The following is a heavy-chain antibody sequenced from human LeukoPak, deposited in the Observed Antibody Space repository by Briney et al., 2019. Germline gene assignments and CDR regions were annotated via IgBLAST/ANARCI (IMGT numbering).Heavy chain of an antibody. V-gene: IGHV1-18*01. J-gene: IGHJ6*03. CDR3: ARDSGSYSSSSYMDV. D-gene: IGHD6-13*01. CDR2: ISAYNGNT. CDR1: VYTLTSYG. Sequence: ASVKVSCKASVYTLTSYGISWVRQAPGQGLEWMGWISAYNGNTNYAQKLQGRVTMTTDTSTSTAYVELRSLRSDDTAVYYCARDSGSYSSSSYMDVWGKGTTVTVSS.